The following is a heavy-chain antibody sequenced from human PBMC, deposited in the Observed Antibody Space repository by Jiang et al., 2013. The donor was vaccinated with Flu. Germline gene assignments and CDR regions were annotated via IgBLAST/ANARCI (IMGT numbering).Heavy chain of an antibody. J-gene: IGHJ6*02. CDR1: GYTFTIYY. D-gene: IGHD3-22*01. CDR2: INPSGGTT. V-gene: IGHV1-46*03. CDR3: ARDPYYYDSSGNPYYYGMDV. Sequence: VQLVESGAEVKKPGASVKVSCKASGYTFTIYYIHWVRQAPGQGLEWMGIINPSGGTTSYAQKFQGRVTMTRDTSTSTVYMELSSLRSEDTAVYYCARDPYYYDSSGNPYYYGMDVWGQGTTVTVSS.